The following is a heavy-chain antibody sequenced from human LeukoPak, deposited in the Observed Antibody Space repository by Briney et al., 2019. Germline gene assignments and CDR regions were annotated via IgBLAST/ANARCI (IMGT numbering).Heavy chain of an antibody. D-gene: IGHD3-9*01. CDR2: IYTSEST. V-gene: IGHV4-61*02. CDR1: GGSISSSNYY. Sequence: SETLSLTCSVSGGSISSSNYYWSWIRQPAGKGLEWIGRIYTSESTNYNPSLKSRVTISVDTSKNQFSLKLSSVTAADTAVYYCARSAPDLGYDILTRPGYYYYYMDVWGKGTTVTISS. CDR3: ARSAPDLGYDILTRPGYYYYYMDV. J-gene: IGHJ6*03.